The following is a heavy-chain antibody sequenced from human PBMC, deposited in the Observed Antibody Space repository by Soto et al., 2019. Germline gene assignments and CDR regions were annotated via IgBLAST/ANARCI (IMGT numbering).Heavy chain of an antibody. V-gene: IGHV1-69*13. D-gene: IGHD2-21*01. CDR2: IMPIFRTP. J-gene: IGHJ6*03. CDR1: GGTFSNSA. Sequence: GASVKVSCKASGGTFSNSAISWVRQAPGQGLEWMGGIMPIFRTPDYAQKFQGRVTVTADESTSTAYMELSGLRSDDTAVYYCARDKDRLHFGDTYYSKMDTWGQGTTVTVSS. CDR3: ARDKDRLHFGDTYYSKMDT.